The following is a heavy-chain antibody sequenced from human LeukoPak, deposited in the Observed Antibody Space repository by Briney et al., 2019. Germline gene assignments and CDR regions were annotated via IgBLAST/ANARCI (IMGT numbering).Heavy chain of an antibody. Sequence: PGGSLILSCAASGFTFSSYSMNWVRQAPGKGLEWVSSISSSSSYIYYADSVKGRFTISRDNAKNSLYLQMNSLRAEDTAVYYCARVDWRYCSGGSCYFYYFDYWGQGTLVTVSS. CDR2: ISSSSSYI. CDR1: GFTFSSYS. CDR3: ARVDWRYCSGGSCYFYYFDY. J-gene: IGHJ4*02. D-gene: IGHD2-15*01. V-gene: IGHV3-21*01.